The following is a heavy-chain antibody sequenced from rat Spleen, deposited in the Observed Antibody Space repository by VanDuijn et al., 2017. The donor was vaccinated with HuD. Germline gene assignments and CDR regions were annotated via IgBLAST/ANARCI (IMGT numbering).Heavy chain of an antibody. V-gene: IGHV3-3*01. CDR1: DYSITSSYR. Sequence: EVQLQESGPGLVKPSQSLSLTCSVTDYSITSSYRWSWIRKFPGNKLEWMGYINSEGTTNYNPSLKSRISITRDTSKNQFFLQVNSVTTEDTATYYCARSLGRVYNNYFDYWGQGVMVTVSS. CDR3: ARSLGRVYNNYFDY. CDR2: INSEGTT. D-gene: IGHD1-10*01. J-gene: IGHJ2*01.